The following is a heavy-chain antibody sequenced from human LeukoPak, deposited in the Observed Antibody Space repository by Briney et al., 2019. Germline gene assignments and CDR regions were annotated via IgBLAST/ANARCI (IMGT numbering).Heavy chain of an antibody. CDR1: GSRFSNYW. CDR2: IDPGDYET. Sequence: GESPQISCEGPGSRFSNYWIGWVRQVPGKGLEWMGIIDPGDYETRYSPSFQGLVTISVDKSISTAYLQWSSLKASDTAMYYCAIPPGYCGNDCSFDHWGQGTLVTVSS. V-gene: IGHV5-51*01. J-gene: IGHJ4*02. D-gene: IGHD2-21*02. CDR3: AIPPGYCGNDCSFDH.